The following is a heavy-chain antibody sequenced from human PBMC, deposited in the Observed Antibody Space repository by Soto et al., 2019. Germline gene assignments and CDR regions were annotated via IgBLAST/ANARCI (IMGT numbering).Heavy chain of an antibody. V-gene: IGHV3-23*01. J-gene: IGHJ4*02. CDR3: AKTAEAVAGTVYGY. CDR1: GFTFTNHA. CDR2: IGGGGGST. D-gene: IGHD6-19*01. Sequence: VQLLESGGGLVQPGGSLRLSCAASGFTFTNHAMGWVRQAPGEGLEWVSVIGGGGGSTYYADSVKGRFTISRDNSKNTLYLQMNSLRADDTAIYYCAKTAEAVAGTVYGYWGQGTLVTVSS.